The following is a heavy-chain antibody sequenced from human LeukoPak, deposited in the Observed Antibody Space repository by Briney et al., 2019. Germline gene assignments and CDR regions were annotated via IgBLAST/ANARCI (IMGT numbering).Heavy chain of an antibody. Sequence: GGSLRLSCAASGFTFSNYWMSWVRQAPGKGLEWVANIKQDGSEKYYVDSVKGRFTISRDSAKNSVYLQMNSLRGEDTAVYYCASTGSGWGQGTLVTVSS. CDR3: ASTGSG. D-gene: IGHD3-10*01. CDR1: GFTFSNYW. V-gene: IGHV3-7*01. J-gene: IGHJ4*02. CDR2: IKQDGSEK.